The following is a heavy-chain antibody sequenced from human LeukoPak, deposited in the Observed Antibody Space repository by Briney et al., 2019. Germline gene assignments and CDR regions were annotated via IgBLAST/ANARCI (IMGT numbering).Heavy chain of an antibody. CDR1: GGSFSGYY. V-gene: IGHV4-34*01. CDR3: AREGWYRRAHSY. J-gene: IGHJ4*02. Sequence: SETLSLTCAVYGGSFSGYYWSWIRQPPGKGLEWIGEINHSGSTNYNPSLKSRVTISVDTSKNQFSLKLSSVTAADTAVYYCAREGWYRRAHSYWGQGTLVTVSS. CDR2: INHSGST. D-gene: IGHD2-15*01.